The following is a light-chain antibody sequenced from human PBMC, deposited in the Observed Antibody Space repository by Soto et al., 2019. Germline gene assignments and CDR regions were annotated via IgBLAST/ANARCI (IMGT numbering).Light chain of an antibody. CDR1: QSINNRY. V-gene: IGKV3-20*01. CDR3: HHYYNSPPFP. CDR2: GAS. Sequence: EIVLTQSPGTLSLSPGERAILSCRASQSINNRYLAWYQQMTGRPPRLLIHGASSRAAGTPDRFSGSGSGTAFTLTINRLEPEDFAVYYCHHYYNSPPFPFGPGTTVDI. J-gene: IGKJ3*01.